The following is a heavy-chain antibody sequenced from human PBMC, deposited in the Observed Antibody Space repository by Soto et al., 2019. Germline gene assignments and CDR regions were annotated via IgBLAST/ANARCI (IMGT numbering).Heavy chain of an antibody. Sequence: QVQLVQSGAEVKKPGASVKVSCKASGYTFTSYDINWVRQATGQGLEWMGWMNPNSGNTGDAQKFQGRDTMTRYTSISTAYMELCSLRAEDTAVYYWAGDGLRFYCGMGVWGQGATVTVSS. V-gene: IGHV1-8*01. CDR2: MNPNSGNT. J-gene: IGHJ6*02. CDR3: AGDGLRFYCGMGV. CDR1: GYTFTSYD. D-gene: IGHD3-16*01.